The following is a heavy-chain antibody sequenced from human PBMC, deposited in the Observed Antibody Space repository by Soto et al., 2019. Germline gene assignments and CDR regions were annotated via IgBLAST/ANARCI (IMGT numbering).Heavy chain of an antibody. CDR1: GFTFSSYA. D-gene: IGHD3-22*01. J-gene: IGHJ4*02. CDR3: AKVFYYYDSSGYYYFDD. Sequence: PGWSLRLSCAASGFTFSSYAVSWVRQAPGKGPEWISSISGSGSTIYYADSVKGRFTISRDNSKNTLYLQMSSLRAEDTAVYYCAKVFYYYDSSGYYYFDDWGQGTLVTVSS. V-gene: IGHV3-23*01. CDR2: ISGSGSTI.